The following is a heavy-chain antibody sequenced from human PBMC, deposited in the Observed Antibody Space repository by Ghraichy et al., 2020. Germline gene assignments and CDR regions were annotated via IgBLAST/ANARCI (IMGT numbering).Heavy chain of an antibody. CDR2: IYYSGRT. CDR3: ARRTFDTRRDYYLPLAFDI. V-gene: IGHV4-39*01. CDR1: GGSITSSSYY. Sequence: SETLSLTCTVSGGSITSSSYYWAWIRQPPGKGLEWIGTIYYSGRTYYIPSLESRVIISVDTSKNQFSLKLSSVTATDTAVYYCARRTFDTRRDYYLPLAFDIWGPGTMVTVSS. D-gene: IGHD3-10*01. J-gene: IGHJ3*02.